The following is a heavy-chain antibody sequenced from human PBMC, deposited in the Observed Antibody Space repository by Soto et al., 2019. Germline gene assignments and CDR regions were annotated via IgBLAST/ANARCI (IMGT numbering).Heavy chain of an antibody. Sequence: GGSLRLSCTDSGVSFSGHAMNWVRQAPGRGLEWVSSISQSSSHKYYADSVKGRSTISRDNAKNSLFLEMNTLTVDDTAVYYCGRGRGSCNSVSCHPGNFDYWGQGSLVPVSS. J-gene: IGHJ4*02. CDR1: GVSFSGHA. D-gene: IGHD1-26*01. CDR2: ISQSSSHK. CDR3: GRGRGSCNSVSCHPGNFDY. V-gene: IGHV3-21*01.